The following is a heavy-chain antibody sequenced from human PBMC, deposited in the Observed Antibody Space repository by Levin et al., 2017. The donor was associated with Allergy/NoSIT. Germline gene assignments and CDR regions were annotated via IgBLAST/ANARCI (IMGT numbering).Heavy chain of an antibody. J-gene: IGHJ6*03. CDR3: AGLVVPGIIRYYYMDV. CDR2: MNPKSGNT. D-gene: IGHD2-2*01. V-gene: IGHV1-8*01. CDR1: GYNFTSHD. Sequence: ASVKVSCKASGYNFTSHDINWVRQATGQGLEWMGWMNPKSGNTGYAQQFQGRVTMTRNTSISTAYMELSSLRSDDTAVYFCAGLVVPGIIRYYYMDVWGKGTTVTVSS.